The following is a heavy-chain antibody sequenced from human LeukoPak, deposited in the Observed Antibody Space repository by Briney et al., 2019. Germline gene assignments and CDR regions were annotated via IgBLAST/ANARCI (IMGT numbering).Heavy chain of an antibody. J-gene: IGHJ4*02. D-gene: IGHD6-6*01. V-gene: IGHV3-30-3*01. Sequence: AGGSLRLSCAASGFIFSSYAMHWVRQAPGKGLEWVAVISFDVNNKYYADSVRGRFTISRDNAKNSLYLQMNSLRAEDTAVYYCARDLQIAARQGSYFDYWGQGTLVTVSS. CDR1: GFIFSSYA. CDR2: ISFDVNNK. CDR3: ARDLQIAARQGSYFDY.